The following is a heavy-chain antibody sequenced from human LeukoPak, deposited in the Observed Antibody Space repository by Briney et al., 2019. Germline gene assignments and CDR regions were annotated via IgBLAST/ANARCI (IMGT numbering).Heavy chain of an antibody. V-gene: IGHV3-30-3*01. Sequence: GGSLRLSCAASGFTFSSYAMHWVRQAPGKGLEWVAVISYDGSNKYYADSVKGRFTISRDNSKNTLNLQMNSLRAEDTAVYCCAKDRYSSGWYGPAFDIWGQGTMVTVSS. D-gene: IGHD6-19*01. CDR2: ISYDGSNK. CDR3: AKDRYSSGWYGPAFDI. J-gene: IGHJ3*02. CDR1: GFTFSSYA.